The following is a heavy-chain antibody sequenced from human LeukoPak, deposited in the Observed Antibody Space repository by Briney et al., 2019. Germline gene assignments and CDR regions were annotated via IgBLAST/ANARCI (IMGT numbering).Heavy chain of an antibody. D-gene: IGHD2-8*01. V-gene: IGHV3-74*01. CDR2: INTDGSST. CDR3: ARALVPTMDV. J-gene: IGHJ6*03. CDR1: GFTVSSNY. Sequence: GGSLRLSCAASGFTVSSNYMSWVRQAPGKGLEWVSRINTDGSSTSYADSVKGRFTISRDNAKNTLYLQMNSLRAEDTAVYYCARALVPTMDVWGKGTTVTVSS.